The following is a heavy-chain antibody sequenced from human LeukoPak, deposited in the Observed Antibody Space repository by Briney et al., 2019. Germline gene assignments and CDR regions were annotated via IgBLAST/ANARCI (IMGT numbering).Heavy chain of an antibody. D-gene: IGHD3-3*01. CDR2: INPNSGGT. V-gene: IGHV1-2*02. CDR1: GYTFTGYY. Sequence: GASVKVSCKASGYTFTGYYMHWVRQAPGQGLEWMGWINPNSGGTNYAQKFQGRVTMTRDTSISTAYMELSRLRSDDTAVYYCARVPHSAYYDFWSGTSNYYYYMDVWGKGTTVTVSS. J-gene: IGHJ6*03. CDR3: ARVPHSAYYDFWSGTSNYYYYMDV.